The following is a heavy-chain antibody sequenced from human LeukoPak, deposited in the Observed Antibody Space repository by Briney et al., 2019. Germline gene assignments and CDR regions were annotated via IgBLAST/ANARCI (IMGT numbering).Heavy chain of an antibody. CDR2: FDPEDGET. J-gene: IGHJ4*02. CDR1: GYTLTELS. Sequence: GASVKVSCKVSGYTLTELSMHWVRQAPGKGLEWMGSFDPEDGETIYAQKFQGRVTMTEDTSTDTAYMELSSLRSEDTAVYYCATVALDYDSSGYYPLGFWGQGTLVTVSS. CDR3: ATVALDYDSSGYYPLGF. D-gene: IGHD3-22*01. V-gene: IGHV1-24*01.